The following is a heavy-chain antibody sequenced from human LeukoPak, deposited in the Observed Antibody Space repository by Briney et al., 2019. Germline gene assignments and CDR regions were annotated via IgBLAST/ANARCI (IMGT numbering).Heavy chain of an antibody. D-gene: IGHD5-12*01. J-gene: IGHJ4*02. V-gene: IGHV3-7*01. Sequence: GGSLRLSCAASGFTFSRYWMSWVRQAPGKGLEWVANIKQDGSEKYYVDSVKGRFTISRDNARNSLYLQMNSLRAEDTAVYYCARDGYSGYDSTDYWGQGTLATVSS. CDR2: IKQDGSEK. CDR3: ARDGYSGYDSTDY. CDR1: GFTFSRYW.